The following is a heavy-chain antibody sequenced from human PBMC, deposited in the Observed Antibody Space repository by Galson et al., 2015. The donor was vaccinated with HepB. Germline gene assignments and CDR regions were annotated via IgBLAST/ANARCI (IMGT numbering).Heavy chain of an antibody. CDR3: AKLTGYDFYNWFDP. V-gene: IGHV4-59*01. CDR1: GGSISSNY. J-gene: IGHJ5*02. CDR2: ISDSGTT. D-gene: IGHD5-12*01. Sequence: LSLTCTVSGGSISSNYWSWLRQPPGKGPEWIAYISDSGTTDYNPSLRSRVHISIDTSRNQFSLKLSSVTAADTALYYCAKLTGYDFYNWFDPWGQGTRVTVSS.